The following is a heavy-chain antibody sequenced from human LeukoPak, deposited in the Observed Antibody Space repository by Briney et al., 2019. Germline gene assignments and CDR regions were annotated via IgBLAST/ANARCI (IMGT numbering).Heavy chain of an antibody. CDR1: GGTFSSYA. D-gene: IGHD4-17*01. V-gene: IGHV1-69*04. CDR3: ARGPYDYGDYVFDY. J-gene: IGHJ4*02. Sequence: SAKVSCKASGGTFSSYAISWVRQAPGQGLEWMGRIIPILGIANYAQKFQCRVTITADKSTSTANMELSSLRSEDTAVYYCARGPYDYGDYVFDYWGQGTLVTVSS. CDR2: IIPILGIA.